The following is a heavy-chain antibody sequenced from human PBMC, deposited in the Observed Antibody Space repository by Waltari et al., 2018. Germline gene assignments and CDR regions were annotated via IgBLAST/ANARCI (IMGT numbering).Heavy chain of an antibody. V-gene: IGHV3-66*01. CDR3: ARPSSGSHNY. CDR1: GFTVGNNY. J-gene: IGHJ4*02. CDR2: IYSGGDA. D-gene: IGHD1-26*01. Sequence: DVQLVESGGGLVQPGGSLRLSCAASGFTVGNNYMSWVRQPRGKGLEWVSLIYSGGDAFYADSVKGRFTISRDNSKNTLYLQMNSLRAEDTAVYYCARPSSGSHNYWGRGTLVTVSS.